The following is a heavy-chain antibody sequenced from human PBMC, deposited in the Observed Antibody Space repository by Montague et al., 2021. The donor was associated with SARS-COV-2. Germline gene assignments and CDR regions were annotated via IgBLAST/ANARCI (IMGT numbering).Heavy chain of an antibody. CDR1: GGSISSYY. J-gene: IGHJ4*02. D-gene: IGHD5-24*01. Sequence: SETLSLTSTVSGGSISSYYWSWIRQPPGKGLEWIGYIYYSGSTNXNPSLKSRVTISVDTSKNQFSLKLSSVTAAGTAVYYCARVFPIWQQFDPYFDYWGQGTLVTVSS. CDR3: ARVFPIWQQFDPYFDY. CDR2: IYYSGST. V-gene: IGHV4-59*01.